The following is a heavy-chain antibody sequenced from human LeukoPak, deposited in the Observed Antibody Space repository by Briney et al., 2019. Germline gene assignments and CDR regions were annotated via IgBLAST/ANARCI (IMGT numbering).Heavy chain of an antibody. J-gene: IGHJ6*02. D-gene: IGHD3-10*01. CDR2: IIPIFGTA. CDR3: ARKSRGGPGGYYYGMDV. CDR1: DFSFTSYG. Sequence: ASVKVSCKASDFSFTSYGMSWVRQAPGQGLEWMGGIIPIFGTANYAQKFQGRVTITADESTSTAYMELSSLRSEDTAVYYCARKSRGGPGGYYYGMDVWGQGTTVTVSS. V-gene: IGHV1-69*13.